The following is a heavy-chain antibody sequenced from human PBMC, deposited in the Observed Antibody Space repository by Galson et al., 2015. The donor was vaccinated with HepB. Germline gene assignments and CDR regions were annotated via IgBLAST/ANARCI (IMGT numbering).Heavy chain of an antibody. CDR3: STDGLQRHLGY. Sequence: SLRLSCAASGFTFSNYCMRWVRQAPGKGLEWVGRIKRKTDGGTKDDAAPVKGRITISRDNSKNTLYLQMISLKTEDTSVYYCSTDGLQRHLGYWGQGTLATVSS. J-gene: IGHJ4*02. V-gene: IGHV3-15*01. D-gene: IGHD4-11*01. CDR1: GFTFSNYC. CDR2: IKRKTDGGTK.